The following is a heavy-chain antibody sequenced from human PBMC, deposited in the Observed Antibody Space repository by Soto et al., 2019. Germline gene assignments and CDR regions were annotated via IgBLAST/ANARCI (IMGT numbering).Heavy chain of an antibody. CDR1: GYTFTSYY. CDR3: ARDSSGGSPGY. Sequence: ASVKVSCKASGYTFTSYYTHWVRQAPGQGLEWMGIINPSGGSTSYAQEFQGRVTMTRDTSTSTVYMELSSLRSEDTAVYYCARDSSGGSPGYWGQGTLVTVSS. CDR2: INPSGGST. V-gene: IGHV1-46*03. D-gene: IGHD2-15*01. J-gene: IGHJ4*02.